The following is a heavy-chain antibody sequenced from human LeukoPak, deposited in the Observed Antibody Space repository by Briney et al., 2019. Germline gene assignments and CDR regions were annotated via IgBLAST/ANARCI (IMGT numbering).Heavy chain of an antibody. V-gene: IGHV3-21*01. CDR2: IGSSSSSI. CDR3: AREGNGYISEAFDI. D-gene: IGHD5-24*01. J-gene: IGHJ3*02. Sequence: GGSLRLSCAASGLTFSIYSMNWVRQAPGKGLEWVSSIGSSSSSIYYADSVNGRFTISRDNAKNSLYLQMNSLRAEDTAVYYCAREGNGYISEAFDIWGQGTMVTVSS. CDR1: GLTFSIYS.